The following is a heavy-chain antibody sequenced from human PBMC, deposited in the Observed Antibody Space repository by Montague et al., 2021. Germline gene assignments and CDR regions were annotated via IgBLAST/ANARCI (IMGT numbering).Heavy chain of an antibody. J-gene: IGHJ5*01. Sequence: SETLSLTCAVSGGSIISSNWWSWVRQSPGKGLEWIGEIYHTGSTNYNPSLKSRLTISLDKSNNQVSLNLTSVAAADTAVYYCARMLGYCSGGHCYSNWFDSWAREPWSPSPQ. D-gene: IGHD2-15*01. CDR1: GGSIISSNW. CDR3: ARMLGYCSGGHCYSNWFDS. CDR2: IYHTGST. V-gene: IGHV4-4*02.